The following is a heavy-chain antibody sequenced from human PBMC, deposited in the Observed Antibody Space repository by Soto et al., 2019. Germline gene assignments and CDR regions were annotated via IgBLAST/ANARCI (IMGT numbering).Heavy chain of an antibody. Sequence: QVQLVESGGGVVQPGRSLRLSCAASGFTFSLYGMHWVRQAPGKGLEWVAVIWHDGSNKFYADSVKGRFTISRDNSKNTLYLQMNSLRDEDTAVYYCARGLRGISFYGMAVWGQGTTVIVSS. CDR3: ARGLRGISFYGMAV. CDR2: IWHDGSNK. J-gene: IGHJ6*02. D-gene: IGHD3-16*01. CDR1: GFTFSLYG. V-gene: IGHV3-33*01.